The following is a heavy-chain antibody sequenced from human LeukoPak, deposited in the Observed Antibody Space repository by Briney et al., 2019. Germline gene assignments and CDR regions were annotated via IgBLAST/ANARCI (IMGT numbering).Heavy chain of an antibody. J-gene: IGHJ4*02. CDR2: ISYDGTNK. CDR3: VKEYTGSRFDD. CDR1: GFTFSSYT. Sequence: GRSLRLSCAASGFTFSSYTLHWVRQAPGKGLEWVALISYDGTNKYSADSVKGRFTISRDNSKNTLCLQMNSLRAEDTAVYYCVKEYTGSRFDDWGQGTLVTVSS. V-gene: IGHV3-30-3*01. D-gene: IGHD2/OR15-2a*01.